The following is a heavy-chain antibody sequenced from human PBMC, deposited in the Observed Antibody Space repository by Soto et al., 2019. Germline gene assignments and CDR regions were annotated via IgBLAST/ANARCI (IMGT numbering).Heavy chain of an antibody. J-gene: IGHJ4*02. CDR3: ARQGDYYDSSSYLDY. CDR2: FYYSGTT. V-gene: IGHV4-39*01. CDR1: GGSISSSSYY. D-gene: IGHD3-22*01. Sequence: SETLSLTCTVSGGSISSSSYYWGWIRQPPGKGLEWIGSFYYSGTTYYNPSLKSRVTISGDTSKNQFSLKLNSVTAADTAVYYCARQGDYYDSSSYLDYWGQGTPVTVAS.